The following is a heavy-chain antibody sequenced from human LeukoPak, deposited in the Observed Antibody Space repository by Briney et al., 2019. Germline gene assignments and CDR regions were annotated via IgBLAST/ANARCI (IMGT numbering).Heavy chain of an antibody. CDR1: GGSMSPYH. V-gene: IGHV4-59*08. CDR2: IYYSGST. J-gene: IGHJ4*02. CDR3: ARAMSGRFDY. D-gene: IGHD5/OR15-5a*01. Sequence: SETLSLTCTVSGGSMSPYHWGWIRQPPVKVLEWTGYIYYSGSTNYNPSLKSRVTISVDTSKNQFSLKLSSVTAADTAIYYCARAMSGRFDYWGQGTLVTVSS.